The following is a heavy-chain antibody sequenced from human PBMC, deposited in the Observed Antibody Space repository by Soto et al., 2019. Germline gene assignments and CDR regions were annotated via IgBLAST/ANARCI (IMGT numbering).Heavy chain of an antibody. CDR2: ISAYNGNT. Sequence: ASATISCKACVYTFYIYGSSGVRQATGQGLEWMGWISAYNGNTNYAQKLQGRATMTTDTSTSTAYMELRSLRSDDTAVYYCAKNMGIAAAYDAFDIWGQGTMVPVS. D-gene: IGHD6-13*01. CDR3: AKNMGIAAAYDAFDI. J-gene: IGHJ3*02. V-gene: IGHV1-18*01. CDR1: VYTFYIYG.